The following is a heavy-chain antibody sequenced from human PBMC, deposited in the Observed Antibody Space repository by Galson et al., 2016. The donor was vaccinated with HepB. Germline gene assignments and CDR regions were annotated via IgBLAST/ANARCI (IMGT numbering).Heavy chain of an antibody. J-gene: IGHJ4*02. CDR1: SGAITDNNW. V-gene: IGHV4/OR15-8*01. CDR3: ARHLGTPGTRGFDH. CDR2: IYPGGRS. Sequence: SETLSLTCVVSSGAITDNNWWSWVRQPPGKGLQWIGEIYPGGRSHLNPSLESRLSLSIDKSQNQLSLRLSSVTAADTAVYYCARHLGTPGTRGFDHWGQGSLVTVSS. D-gene: IGHD6-13*01.